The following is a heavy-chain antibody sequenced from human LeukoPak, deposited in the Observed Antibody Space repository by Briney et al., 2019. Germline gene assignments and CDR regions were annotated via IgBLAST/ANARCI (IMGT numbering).Heavy chain of an antibody. J-gene: IGHJ3*02. CDR3: ARVRGNYYYDSSGYPRVHAFDI. CDR1: GGSFSGYY. V-gene: IGHV4-34*01. D-gene: IGHD3-22*01. Sequence: NPSETLSLTCAVYGGSFSGYYWSWIRQPPGKGLEWIGEINHSGSTNYNPSLKSRVTISVDTSKNQFSLKLSSVTAADTAVYYCARVRGNYYYDSSGYPRVHAFDIWGQGTMVTVSS. CDR2: INHSGST.